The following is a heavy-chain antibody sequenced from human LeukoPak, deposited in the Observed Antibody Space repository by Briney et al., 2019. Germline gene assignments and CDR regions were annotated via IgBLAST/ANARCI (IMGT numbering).Heavy chain of an antibody. CDR2: IIPLFGKP. D-gene: IGHD3-16*01. J-gene: IGHJ4*02. Sequence: GASVKVSCKGSGGTFSSHAVSWVRQAPGQGLEWMGGIIPLFGKPNYAQKFQDRITIIADESTSTVYLELSNLRYEEMAVYFCASCIPLGPLHFWGQGTLVTVSS. CDR3: ASCIPLGPLHF. CDR1: GGTFSSHA. V-gene: IGHV1-69*13.